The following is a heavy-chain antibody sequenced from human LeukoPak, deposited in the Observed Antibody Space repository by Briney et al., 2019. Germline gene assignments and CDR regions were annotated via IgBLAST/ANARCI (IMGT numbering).Heavy chain of an antibody. V-gene: IGHV1-2*02. CDR2: INPNSGGT. Sequence: EAAVKVSCKASGYTFTGYYMHWVRQAPGQGLEWTGWINPNSGGTNYAQKFQGRVTMTRDTSISTAYMELSRLRSDDTAVYYCASNIRFLEWFFDYWGQGTLVTVSS. J-gene: IGHJ4*02. D-gene: IGHD3-3*01. CDR1: GYTFTGYY. CDR3: ASNIRFLEWFFDY.